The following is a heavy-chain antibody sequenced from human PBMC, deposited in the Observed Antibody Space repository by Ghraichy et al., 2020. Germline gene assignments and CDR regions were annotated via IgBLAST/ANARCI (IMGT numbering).Heavy chain of an antibody. CDR3: ASSSSQDYYYYGMDV. Sequence: ESLNISCTVSGGSISSYYWSWIRQPPGKGLEWIGYIYYSGSTNYNPSLKSRVTISVDTSKNQFSLKLSSVTAADTAVYYCASSSSQDYYYYGMDVWGQGTTVTVSS. V-gene: IGHV4-59*01. D-gene: IGHD2-2*01. CDR1: GGSISSYY. CDR2: IYYSGST. J-gene: IGHJ6*02.